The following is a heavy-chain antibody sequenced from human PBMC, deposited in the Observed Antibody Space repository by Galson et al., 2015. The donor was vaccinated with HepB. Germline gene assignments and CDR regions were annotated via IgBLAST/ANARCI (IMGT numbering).Heavy chain of an antibody. D-gene: IGHD4-17*01. Sequence: SLRLSCAASGFTFSSYAMSWVRQAPGKGLEWVSAISGSGGSTYYADSVKGRFTISRDNSKNTLYLQVNSLRAEDTAVYYCAKGETVTTSEYFQHWGQGTLVTVSS. CDR3: AKGETVTTSEYFQH. CDR1: GFTFSSYA. CDR2: ISGSGGST. J-gene: IGHJ1*01. V-gene: IGHV3-23*01.